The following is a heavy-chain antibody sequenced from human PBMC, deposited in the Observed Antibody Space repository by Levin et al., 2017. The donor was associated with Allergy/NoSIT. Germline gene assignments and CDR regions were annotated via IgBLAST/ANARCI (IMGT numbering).Heavy chain of an antibody. CDR1: GFTFSSYS. J-gene: IGHJ6*02. Sequence: GGSLRLSCAASGFTFSSYSMNWVRQAPGKGLEWVSSISSSSSYIYYADSVKGRFTISRDNAKNSLYLQMNSLRAEDTAVYYCARVLSGNFWSGYYPPGPRYYYYGMDVWGQGTTVTVSS. CDR2: ISSSSSYI. V-gene: IGHV3-21*01. CDR3: ARVLSGNFWSGYYPPGPRYYYYGMDV. D-gene: IGHD3-3*01.